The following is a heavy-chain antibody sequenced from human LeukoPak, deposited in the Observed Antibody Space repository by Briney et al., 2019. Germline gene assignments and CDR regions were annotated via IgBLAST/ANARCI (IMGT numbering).Heavy chain of an antibody. V-gene: IGHV3-30-3*01. CDR2: ISYDGSNK. Sequence: GGSLRLSCAASGFTFSSYVMHWVRQAPGKGLEWVAVISYDGSNKYYADSVKGRFTISRDNSKNTLYLQMNSLRAEDTAVYYCARAIGSYYYYYYGMDVWGQGTTVTVSS. J-gene: IGHJ6*02. CDR1: GFTFSSYV. CDR3: ARAIGSYYYYYYGMDV. D-gene: IGHD1-26*01.